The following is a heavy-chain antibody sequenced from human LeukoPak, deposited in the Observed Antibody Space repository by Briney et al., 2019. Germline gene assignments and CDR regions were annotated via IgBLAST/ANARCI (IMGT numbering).Heavy chain of an antibody. CDR3: ARGTVTRLAY. D-gene: IGHD4-17*01. CDR2: IYYSGST. CDR1: GGSISSYY. Sequence: PSETLSLTCTVSGGSISSYYWSWIRQPPGKGLEWIGYIYYSGSTNYNPSLKSRVTISVDTSKNQFSLKLSSVTAADTAVYYCARGTVTRLAYWGQGTLVTVSS. J-gene: IGHJ4*02. V-gene: IGHV4-59*01.